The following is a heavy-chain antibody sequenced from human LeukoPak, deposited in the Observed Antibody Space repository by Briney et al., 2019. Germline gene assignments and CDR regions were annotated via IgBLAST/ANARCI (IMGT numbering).Heavy chain of an antibody. J-gene: IGHJ5*02. CDR3: AKVIVGITGTTRNRWFDP. D-gene: IGHD1-7*01. Sequence: PGGSLRLSCAASGFTFSSYAMSWVRQAPGKGLEWVSAISGSGGSTYYADSVKGRFTISRDNSKNTLYLQMNSLRAEDTAVYYCAKVIVGITGTTRNRWFDPWGQGTLVTVSS. CDR1: GFTFSSYA. V-gene: IGHV3-23*01. CDR2: ISGSGGST.